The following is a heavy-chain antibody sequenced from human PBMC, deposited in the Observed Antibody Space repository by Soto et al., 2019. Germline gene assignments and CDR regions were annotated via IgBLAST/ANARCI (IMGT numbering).Heavy chain of an antibody. Sequence: EVQLVESGGGLVQPGRSLRLSCAASGFTFDDYAMHWVRQAPGKGLEWVSGISWNSGSIGYADSVKGRFTISRDNAKNSQYLQMNSLRAEDTALYYCAKDPIAAAGYNWFDPWGQGTLVTVSS. V-gene: IGHV3-9*01. CDR1: GFTFDDYA. CDR3: AKDPIAAAGYNWFDP. J-gene: IGHJ5*02. CDR2: ISWNSGSI. D-gene: IGHD6-13*01.